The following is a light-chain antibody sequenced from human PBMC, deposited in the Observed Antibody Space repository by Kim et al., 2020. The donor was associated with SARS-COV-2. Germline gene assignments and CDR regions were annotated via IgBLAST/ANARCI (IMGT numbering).Light chain of an antibody. CDR2: GKN. Sequence: LGQTVRITGQGDSLRSYYASWYQQKPGQAPVLVIYGKNNRPSGIPVRFSGSSSGNTASLTITGAQAEDEADYYCNSRDSSGNHHYVFGTGTKVTVL. CDR3: NSRDSSGNHHYV. J-gene: IGLJ1*01. V-gene: IGLV3-19*01. CDR1: SLRSYY.